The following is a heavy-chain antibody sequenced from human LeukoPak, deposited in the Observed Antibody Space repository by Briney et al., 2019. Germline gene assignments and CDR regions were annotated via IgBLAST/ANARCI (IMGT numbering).Heavy chain of an antibody. CDR2: IRYDGSNK. Sequence: QAGGSLRLSCAASGFTFSSYGMHWVRQAPGKGLEWVAFIRYDGSNKYYADSVKGRFTISRDNSKNTLYLQVNSLRAEDTAVYYCAKAGNLGGSSYLYYYYYMDVWGKGTTVTISS. D-gene: IGHD1-26*01. J-gene: IGHJ6*03. CDR1: GFTFSSYG. CDR3: AKAGNLGGSSYLYYYYYMDV. V-gene: IGHV3-30*02.